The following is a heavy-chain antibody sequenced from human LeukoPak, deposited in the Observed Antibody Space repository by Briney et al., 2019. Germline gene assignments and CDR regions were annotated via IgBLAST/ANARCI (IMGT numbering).Heavy chain of an antibody. D-gene: IGHD3-3*01. CDR3: ATHTIFGVVTYASLI. J-gene: IGHJ3*02. V-gene: IGHV1-24*01. Sequence: ASVKVSCKLSGYTGTELSMHWVRQAPGEGLEWMGGFDPEDGETKYAQKFQGRVTMTGDTSTDTAYMELSSLTSEDTAVYYCATHTIFGVVTYASLIWGRGTLVTVSS. CDR2: FDPEDGET. CDR1: GYTGTELS.